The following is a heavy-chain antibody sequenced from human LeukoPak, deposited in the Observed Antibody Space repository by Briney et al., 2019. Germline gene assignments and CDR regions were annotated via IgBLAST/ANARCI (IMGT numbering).Heavy chain of an antibody. V-gene: IGHV3-53*04. CDR2: TYPGGST. Sequence: GGSLRLSCAASGFAVSSTYMTWVRQAPGKGLEWVSVTYPGGSTYYADSVRGRFTVSTHNSQSTLYLQINSLRAEDTAIYYCATVLRISHAFDIWGQRTMVTVSS. J-gene: IGHJ3*02. CDR3: ATVLRISHAFDI. CDR1: GFAVSSTY. D-gene: IGHD2-8*01.